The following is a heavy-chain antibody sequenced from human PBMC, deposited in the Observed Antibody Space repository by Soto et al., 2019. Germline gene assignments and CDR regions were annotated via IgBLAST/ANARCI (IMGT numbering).Heavy chain of an antibody. CDR3: ARPPYPGCINAVCYPLDY. Sequence: ASVKVACKASGYTFTSYYMHWVRQAPGEGLEWMGIINPSGGSTNYAQKLQGRVAMTRDTSTSTVYMELNSLRSEDTAVYYCARPPYPGCINAVCYPLDYWGQGTLVTVSS. CDR1: GYTFTSYY. J-gene: IGHJ4*02. D-gene: IGHD2-8*01. CDR2: INPSGGST. V-gene: IGHV1-46*01.